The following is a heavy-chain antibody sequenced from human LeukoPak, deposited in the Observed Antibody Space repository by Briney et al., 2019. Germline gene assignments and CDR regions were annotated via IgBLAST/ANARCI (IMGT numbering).Heavy chain of an antibody. CDR1: GFTFSFYA. J-gene: IGHJ5*02. Sequence: GGSLRLSCEASGFTFSFYAMHWVRQTPGKGLESVAIISDDGSNKYYVDSVNGRFTISRDNSKKTLYLQMNSLRAEYTAVYYCAKGGVSTTGAWLDPWGQGTLVTVSS. CDR3: AKGGVSTTGAWLDP. D-gene: IGHD1-1*01. CDR2: ISDDGSNK. V-gene: IGHV3-30*18.